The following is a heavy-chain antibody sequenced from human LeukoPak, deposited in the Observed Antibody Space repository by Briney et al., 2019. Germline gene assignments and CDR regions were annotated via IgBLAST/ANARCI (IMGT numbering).Heavy chain of an antibody. V-gene: IGHV3-23*01. D-gene: IGHD3-22*01. CDR1: GFTFSSYA. CDR2: ISGSGGST. CDR3: AKGYYYDSSGYYCPFDY. Sequence: GGSLRLSCAASGFTFSSYAMSWVRQAPGKGLEWVSAISGSGGSTYYADSVKGRFTISRDDSKNTLYLQMNSLRAGDTAVYYCAKGYYYDSSGYYCPFDYWGQGTLVTVSS. J-gene: IGHJ4*02.